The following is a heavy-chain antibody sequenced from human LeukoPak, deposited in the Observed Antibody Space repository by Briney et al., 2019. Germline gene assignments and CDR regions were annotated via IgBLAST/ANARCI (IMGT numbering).Heavy chain of an antibody. Sequence: GGSLRLSCTASGFTFGDYSMSWVRQAPGKGLEYVSAISSNGGSTYYANSVKGRFTISRDNSKNTLYLQMGSLRAEDMAVYYCARDHSHCSGGSCYSDYWGQGTLVTVSS. CDR1: GFTFGDYS. D-gene: IGHD2-15*01. CDR2: ISSNGGST. J-gene: IGHJ4*02. CDR3: ARDHSHCSGGSCYSDY. V-gene: IGHV3-64*01.